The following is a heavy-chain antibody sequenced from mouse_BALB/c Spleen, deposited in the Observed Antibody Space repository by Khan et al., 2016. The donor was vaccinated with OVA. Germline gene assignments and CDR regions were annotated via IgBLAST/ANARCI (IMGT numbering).Heavy chain of an antibody. CDR2: INPANGYT. J-gene: IGHJ3*01. Sequence: QVRLQQSGAELARPGALVNMSCKASGYTFTSYTIHWVKQRPGQGLEWIGYINPANGYTNYNLKFKDKATLTADKSSSTAYMQLSSLTSEDSAVYYCARSTYGNPAWFAYWGQGTLVTVSA. D-gene: IGHD2-1*01. CDR3: ARSTYGNPAWFAY. CDR1: GYTFTSYT. V-gene: IGHV1-4*01.